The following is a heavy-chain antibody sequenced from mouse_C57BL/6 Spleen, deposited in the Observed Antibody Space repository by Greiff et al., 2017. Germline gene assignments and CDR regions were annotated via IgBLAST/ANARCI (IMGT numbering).Heavy chain of an antibody. D-gene: IGHD1-1*01. CDR3: GPVGYGRSYGAY. CDR1: GFNITDYY. CDR2: LDPEDGET. V-gene: IGHV14-2*01. J-gene: IGHJ3*01. Sequence: VQLQQSGAELVKPGASVKLSCKASGFNITDYYMHWVKQRTEQGLEWIGRLDPEDGETKYAPKLKGKATITADTSSNTAYRQLSSLPSEDTAVYYCGPVGYGRSYGAYWGQGTLVTVSA.